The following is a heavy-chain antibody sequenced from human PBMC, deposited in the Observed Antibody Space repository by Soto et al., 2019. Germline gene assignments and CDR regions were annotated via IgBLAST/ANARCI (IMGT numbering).Heavy chain of an antibody. CDR2: IYYSGST. Sequence: QVQLQESGPGLVKPSQTLSLTCTVSGGSISSGGYYWSWIRQHPGKGLEWIGYIYYSGSTYYNPSLKRRVTISVDTSKNQFSPKLSSVTAADTAVYYCARSTVTYNVLGTYYYYMDVWGKGTTVTVSS. D-gene: IGHD4-17*01. V-gene: IGHV4-31*03. CDR1: GGSISSGGYY. J-gene: IGHJ6*03. CDR3: ARSTVTYNVLGTYYYYMDV.